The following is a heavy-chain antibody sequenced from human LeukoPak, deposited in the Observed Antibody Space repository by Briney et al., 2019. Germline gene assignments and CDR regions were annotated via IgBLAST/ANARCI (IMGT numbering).Heavy chain of an antibody. Sequence: GESLKISCKGSGYSFTTYWIGWVRQMPGKGLEWLGIIYPSDSDTKYSPSFQGQVTISADKSTSTAYLQWSSLKASDTAMYYCVRGYFFDYGGQGTLVTVSS. V-gene: IGHV5-51*01. CDR3: VRGYFFDY. D-gene: IGHD3-22*01. CDR1: GYSFTTYW. CDR2: IYPSDSDT. J-gene: IGHJ4*02.